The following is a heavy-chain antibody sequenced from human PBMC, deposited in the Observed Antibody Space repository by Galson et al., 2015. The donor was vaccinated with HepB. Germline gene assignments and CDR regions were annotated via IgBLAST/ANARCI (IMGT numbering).Heavy chain of an antibody. CDR2: INPNSGGT. V-gene: IGHV1-2*02. CDR3: ARTHSSGWFHSSWFDP. J-gene: IGHJ5*02. Sequence: SVKVSCKASGYTFTGYYMHWVRQAPGQGLEWMGWINPNSGGTNYAQKFQGRVTMTRDTSISTAYMELSRLRSDDTAVYYCARTHSSGWFHSSWFDPWGQGTLVTVSS. D-gene: IGHD6-19*01. CDR1: GYTFTGYY.